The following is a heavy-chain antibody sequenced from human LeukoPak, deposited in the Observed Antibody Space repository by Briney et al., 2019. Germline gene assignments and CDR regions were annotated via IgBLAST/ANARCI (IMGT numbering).Heavy chain of an antibody. CDR1: GGSISGYY. J-gene: IGHJ4*02. V-gene: IGHV4-4*07. D-gene: IGHD6-6*01. Sequence: SETLSLTCTVSGGSISGYYCSWIRQPAGKGLEWIGRILTTGSTNYNPSLKSRVTMSVDTSKNQFSLNLTSVTAADTALYYCAREYSSSSRLFDYWGQGTLVTVSS. CDR3: AREYSSSSRLFDY. CDR2: ILTTGST.